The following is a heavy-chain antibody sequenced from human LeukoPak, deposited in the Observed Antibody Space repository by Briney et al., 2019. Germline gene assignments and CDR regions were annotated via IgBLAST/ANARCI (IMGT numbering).Heavy chain of an antibody. V-gene: IGHV3-23*01. Sequence: PGGSLRLSCAASGFTFSNFAMSWVRQAPGKGLEWVSSISSGAIITYYVDSVKGRFTISRDNSRSTLYLQMNGLRAEDTAVYYCARGVVEMANDYWGQGTLVTVSS. CDR1: GFTFSNFA. CDR2: ISSGAIIT. CDR3: ARGVVEMANDY. J-gene: IGHJ4*02. D-gene: IGHD5-24*01.